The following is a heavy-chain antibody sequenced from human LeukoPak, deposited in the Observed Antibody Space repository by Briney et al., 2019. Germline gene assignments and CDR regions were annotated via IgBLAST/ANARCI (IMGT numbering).Heavy chain of an antibody. V-gene: IGHV3-21*01. J-gene: IGHJ4*02. CDR2: ISSSSSYI. Sequence: PGGSLRLSCAASGFTFSSYSMNWVRQAPGKGLEWVSSISSSSSYIYYADSVKGRFTISRDNAKNSLYLQMNSLRAEDTAVYYCARDRHYYDSSGSDWRQGTLVTVSS. CDR3: ARDRHYYDSSGSD. D-gene: IGHD3-22*01. CDR1: GFTFSSYS.